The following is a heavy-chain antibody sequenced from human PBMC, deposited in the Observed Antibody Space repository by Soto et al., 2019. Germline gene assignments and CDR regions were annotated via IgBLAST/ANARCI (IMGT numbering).Heavy chain of an antibody. CDR3: ARGSGIVALPGELEDVKYDY. D-gene: IGHD1-1*01. CDR2: INESGST. CDR1: GQSFSGHS. V-gene: IGHV4-34*01. J-gene: IGHJ4*02. Sequence: QVQLQQWGAGLVKPSETLSLSCAVYGQSFSGHSWAWIRQPPGKGLEWLGEINESGSTYYNPSLKSRVTISTDTSENQFSLKLSSVSAADTAAYFCARGSGIVALPGELEDVKYDYWGQGTLVNVSS.